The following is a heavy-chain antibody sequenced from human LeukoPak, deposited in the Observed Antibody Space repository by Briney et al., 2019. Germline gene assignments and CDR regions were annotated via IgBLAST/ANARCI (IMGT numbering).Heavy chain of an antibody. CDR3: GRVDSSSWPSFDY. V-gene: IGHV4-38-2*01. Sequence: SEALSLTCAVSGYSISSGYYWGWIRQPPGKGLEWIGSIYHSGSTYYNPSLKSRVTISVNTSKNQFSLKLRSVAAADTAVYYCGRVDSSSWPSFDYWGQGTLVTVSS. D-gene: IGHD6-13*01. J-gene: IGHJ4*02. CDR2: IYHSGST. CDR1: GYSISSGYY.